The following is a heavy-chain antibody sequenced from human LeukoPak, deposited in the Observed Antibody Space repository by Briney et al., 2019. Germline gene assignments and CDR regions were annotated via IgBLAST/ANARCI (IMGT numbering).Heavy chain of an antibody. CDR3: ARDSFHYYGMDV. J-gene: IGHJ6*02. Sequence: ASVKVSCKASGYTFTGYYMHWVRQAPGQGLERVGWINPNSGGTNYTQRFQGRVTMTRDTSINTAYMELTRLRSDDTAVYYCARDSFHYYGMDVWGQGTTVTVPS. CDR1: GYTFTGYY. D-gene: IGHD2-15*01. CDR2: INPNSGGT. V-gene: IGHV1-2*02.